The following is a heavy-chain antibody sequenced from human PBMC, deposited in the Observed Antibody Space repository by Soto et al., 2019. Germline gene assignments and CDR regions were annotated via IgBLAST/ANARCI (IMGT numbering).Heavy chain of an antibody. CDR2: IYPNGGST. CDR1: GYTFTTYY. CDR3: ARVYAGTWGGRDNSGAFDI. V-gene: IGHV1-46*03. D-gene: IGHD3-10*01. J-gene: IGHJ3*02. Sequence: QVQLVQSGAEVKKPGASVKVSCKASGYTFTTYYMHWVRQAPGQGLEWLGRIYPNGGSTDYAQKFQARVTRSRDTSTTTVYMELSSLRSDDTAVYFCARVYAGTWGGRDNSGAFDIWGQGTMVTVSS.